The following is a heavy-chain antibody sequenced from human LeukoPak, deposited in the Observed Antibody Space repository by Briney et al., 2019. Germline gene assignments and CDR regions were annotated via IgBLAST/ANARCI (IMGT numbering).Heavy chain of an antibody. CDR3: ARHDLIGVAGTGWFDP. Sequence: SETLSLTCTVSGYSISSGYYWGWIRQPPGKGLEWIGSIYHSGSTYYNPSLKSRVTISVDTSKNQFSLKLSSVTAADTAVYYCARHDLIGVAGTGWFDPWGQGTLVTVSS. V-gene: IGHV4-38-2*02. CDR2: IYHSGST. CDR1: GYSISSGYY. D-gene: IGHD6-19*01. J-gene: IGHJ5*02.